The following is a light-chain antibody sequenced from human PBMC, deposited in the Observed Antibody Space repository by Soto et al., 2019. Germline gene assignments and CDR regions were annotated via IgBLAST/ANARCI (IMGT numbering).Light chain of an antibody. CDR3: SSYAGSNTYV. Sequence: QSVLTQPPSATGSPGQSVTISCTGTSSDVGGYNYASWYQQHPGKAPKLMIYEVSKRPSGAPDRFSGSKSGNTASLTVSGLQAEDEADYYCSSYAGSNTYVFGTGTKVTVL. CDR1: SSDVGGYNY. J-gene: IGLJ1*01. V-gene: IGLV2-8*01. CDR2: EVS.